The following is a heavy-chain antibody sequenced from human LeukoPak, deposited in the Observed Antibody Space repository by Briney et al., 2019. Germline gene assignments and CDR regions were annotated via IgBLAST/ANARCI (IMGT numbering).Heavy chain of an antibody. CDR2: IYYSGST. CDR3: ARPSPPYTYYYYYMDV. Sequence: PSETLSLTCTVSGGSISSSSYYWGWIRQPPGKGLEWIGSIYYSGSTYYNPSLKSRVTISVDTSKNQFSLKLSSVTAADTAVYYCARPSPPYTYYYYYMDVWGKGTTVTVSS. J-gene: IGHJ6*03. D-gene: IGHD2-2*02. V-gene: IGHV4-39*01. CDR1: GGSISSSSYY.